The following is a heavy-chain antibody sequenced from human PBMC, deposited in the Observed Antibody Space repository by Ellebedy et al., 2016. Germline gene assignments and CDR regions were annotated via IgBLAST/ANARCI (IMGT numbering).Heavy chain of an antibody. CDR1: GGPISSYY. Sequence: SETLSLTXTVSGGPISSYYWSWIRQPPGKGLEWIGYIYYSGSTNYNPSLKSRVTISVDTSKNQFSLKLSSVTAADTAVYYCARTLRLGISLNYFDYWGQGTLVTVSS. D-gene: IGHD2/OR15-2a*01. CDR2: IYYSGST. V-gene: IGHV4-59*01. J-gene: IGHJ4*02. CDR3: ARTLRLGISLNYFDY.